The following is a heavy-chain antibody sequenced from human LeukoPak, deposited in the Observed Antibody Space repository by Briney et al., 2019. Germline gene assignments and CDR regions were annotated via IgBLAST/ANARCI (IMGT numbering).Heavy chain of an antibody. J-gene: IGHJ4*02. V-gene: IGHV4-39*01. CDR1: GGSISSSSHY. CDR3: ARHLRGATIYYDY. Sequence: PSETLSLTCTVSGGSISSSSHYWAWIRQPPGKGLEWIASISYSVTTYYNPSLKSRVTISVDTSKNQFSLKLSSVTAAVTAVYYCARHLRGATIYYDYWGQGTLVTVSS. CDR2: ISYSVTT. D-gene: IGHD1-26*01.